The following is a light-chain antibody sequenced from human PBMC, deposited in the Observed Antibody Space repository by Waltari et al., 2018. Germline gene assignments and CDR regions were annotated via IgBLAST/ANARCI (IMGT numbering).Light chain of an antibody. CDR3: QQRSSWPLT. CDR2: HAS. Sequence: EIVLTQSPATLSLSQGDRATLSCRASQNVGGYLAWFQQKPGQAPRLLIYHASNRATGLPARFSGSGSGTDFTLTISSLEPEDFAIYYCQQRSSWPLTFGGGTKVEI. CDR1: QNVGGY. V-gene: IGKV3-11*01. J-gene: IGKJ4*01.